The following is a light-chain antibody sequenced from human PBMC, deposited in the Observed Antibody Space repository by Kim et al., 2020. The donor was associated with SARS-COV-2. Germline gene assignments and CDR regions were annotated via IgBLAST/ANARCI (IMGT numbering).Light chain of an antibody. J-gene: IGKJ2*02. CDR1: QGISNY. Sequence: DIQMTQSPSAMSASIGDRVTITCRASQGISNYLVWFQQKPGEVPKRLIYGASSLQSGVPERFSGRGVGTEFTLTISSLQPEDAATYYCLQHNSYLPWTFGQGTKLEI. CDR2: GAS. CDR3: LQHNSYLPWT. V-gene: IGKV1-17*03.